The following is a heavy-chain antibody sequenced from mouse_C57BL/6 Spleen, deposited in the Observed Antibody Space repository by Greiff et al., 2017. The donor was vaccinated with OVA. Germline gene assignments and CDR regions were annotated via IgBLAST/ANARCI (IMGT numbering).Heavy chain of an antibody. CDR1: GYSFTSYY. CDR2: IYPGSGNT. V-gene: IGHV1-66*01. Sequence: QVQLQQSGPELVKPGASVKISCKASGYSFTSYYIHWVKQRPGQGLEWIGWIYPGSGNTKYNEKFKGKATLTADTSSSTAYMQLSSLTSEDSAVYYGARERGTEGAWFAYWGQGTLVTVSA. J-gene: IGHJ3*01. D-gene: IGHD3-3*01. CDR3: ARERGTEGAWFAY.